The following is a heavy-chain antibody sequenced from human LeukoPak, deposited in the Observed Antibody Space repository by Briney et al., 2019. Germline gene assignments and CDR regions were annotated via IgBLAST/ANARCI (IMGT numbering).Heavy chain of an antibody. D-gene: IGHD5-24*01. Sequence: ASVKVSCKTSGYSFTSYNLHWVRQAPGQRLEWMGIIKPSGGITNYAQKFQGRVTMSRDTSTSTVYMELSSLKSEDTAMYYCARVRDGYNDAYDIWGQGTMVTVTS. CDR3: ARVRDGYNDAYDI. CDR1: GYSFTSYN. V-gene: IGHV1-46*01. CDR2: IKPSGGIT. J-gene: IGHJ3*02.